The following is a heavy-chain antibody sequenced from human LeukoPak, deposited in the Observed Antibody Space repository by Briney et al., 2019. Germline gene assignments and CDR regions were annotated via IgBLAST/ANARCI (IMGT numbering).Heavy chain of an antibody. Sequence: PGGSLRLSCAASGFTFSSYSMNWVRQAPGKGLEWVSSISSSSSYIYYADSVKGRFTISRDNAKHSLYLQMNSLRAEDTAVYYCAILYGDYEIKADRQANDYWGQGTLVTVSS. CDR3: AILYGDYEIKADRQANDY. V-gene: IGHV3-21*01. CDR1: GFTFSSYS. CDR2: ISSSSSYI. D-gene: IGHD4-17*01. J-gene: IGHJ4*02.